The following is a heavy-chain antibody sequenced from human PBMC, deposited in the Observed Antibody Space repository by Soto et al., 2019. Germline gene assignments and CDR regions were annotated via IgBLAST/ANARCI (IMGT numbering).Heavy chain of an antibody. D-gene: IGHD3-3*01. CDR3: ARVQRFLPSGLNYYYYGMDV. CDR1: GYTFTGYY. Sequence: QVQLVQSGAEVKKPGASVKVSCKASGYTFTGYYMHWVRQAPGQGLEWMGWINPNSGGTNYAQKFQGWVTMTRDTSISTAYMELSRLRSDDTAVYYCARVQRFLPSGLNYYYYGMDVWGQGTTVTVSS. V-gene: IGHV1-2*04. CDR2: INPNSGGT. J-gene: IGHJ6*02.